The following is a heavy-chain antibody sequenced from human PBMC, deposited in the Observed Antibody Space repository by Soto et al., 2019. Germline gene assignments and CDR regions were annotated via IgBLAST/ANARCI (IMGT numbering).Heavy chain of an antibody. J-gene: IGHJ4*02. CDR2: IRNKPNGHTT. Sequence: EVQLVESGGGLVQPGGSLRLSCEGSGFTFSGNYMDWVRQAPGKGLEWLGRIRNKPNGHTTAYAASVKGRVTISRDDSKNLVYLQMNSLKSEDTALYYCSTTVITAPLFEYWGQGTLVAVSS. D-gene: IGHD2-21*02. CDR1: GFTFSGNY. CDR3: STTVITAPLFEY. V-gene: IGHV3-72*01.